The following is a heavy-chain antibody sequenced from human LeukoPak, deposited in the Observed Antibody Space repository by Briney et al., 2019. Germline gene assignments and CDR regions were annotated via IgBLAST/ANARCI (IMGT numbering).Heavy chain of an antibody. V-gene: IGHV3-7*01. CDR2: IKQDGSEK. J-gene: IGHJ6*03. CDR1: GFTFSTYN. D-gene: IGHD3-10*01. CDR3: ARDPSVLLWFGVNYYYMDV. Sequence: GGSLRLSCAASGFTFSTYNMNWVRHAPGKGLEWVANIKQDGSEKYYVDSVKGRFTISRDNAKNSLYLQMNSLRAEDTAVYYCARDPSVLLWFGVNYYYMDVWGKGTTVTVSS.